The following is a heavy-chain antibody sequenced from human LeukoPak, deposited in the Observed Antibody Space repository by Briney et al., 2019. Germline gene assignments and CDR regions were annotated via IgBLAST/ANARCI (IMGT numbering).Heavy chain of an antibody. J-gene: IGHJ4*02. CDR3: AKDRGRRDGYNLNYFDY. CDR2: ISDRGDTT. D-gene: IGHD5-12*01. Sequence: GALRLSCAASGFTFSSYAMSWVRQAPGKGLAWVSTISDRGDTTYYADSVKGRFTISRDISKNTLVLQMNSLRAEDTAVYYCAKDRGRRDGYNLNYFDYWGQGTLVTVSS. V-gene: IGHV3-23*01. CDR1: GFTFSSYA.